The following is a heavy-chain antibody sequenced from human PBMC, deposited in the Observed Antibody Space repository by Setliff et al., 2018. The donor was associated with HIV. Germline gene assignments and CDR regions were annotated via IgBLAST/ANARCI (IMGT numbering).Heavy chain of an antibody. J-gene: IGHJ4*02. D-gene: IGHD1-26*01. V-gene: IGHV7-4-1*02. Sequence: AASVKVSCKASGYTLTTFGISWVRQVPGQGLEWMGWINTETGNPMYAQGFKGRFVFSLDTSVSTAYLQISTLKTEDTAIYYCARVGSYWSTFDYWGQGARVTVSS. CDR2: INTETGNP. CDR3: ARVGSYWSTFDY. CDR1: GYTLTTFG.